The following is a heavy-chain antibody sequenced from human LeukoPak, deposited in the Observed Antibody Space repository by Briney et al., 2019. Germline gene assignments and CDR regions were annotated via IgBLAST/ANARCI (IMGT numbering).Heavy chain of an antibody. CDR2: FSYEGNNE. CDR1: GFPFHGFT. Sequence: GRSLRLSCAASGFPFHGFTMHWVRQTLDKALEWVAIFSYEGNNEYCGDSMRGLFTICRDNSDNTVYLEMNTVSPGDTSVYYCVRDRGGSLFDYWGLGTLVTVSS. J-gene: IGHJ4*02. V-gene: IGHV3-30-3*01. D-gene: IGHD2-15*01. CDR3: VRDRGGSLFDY.